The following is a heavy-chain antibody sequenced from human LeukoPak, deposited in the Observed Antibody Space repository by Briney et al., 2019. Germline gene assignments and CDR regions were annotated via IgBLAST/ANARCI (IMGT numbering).Heavy chain of an antibody. V-gene: IGHV5-51*01. CDR1: GYSFTSYW. Sequence: GESLKISCKGSGYSFTSYWIGWVRQMPGKGLEWMGIIYPGDSDTRYSPSFQGQVTISADKSISTAYLQWSSLKASDTAMYYCARPFKSYGSGRDYFDYWGQGTLVTVSS. J-gene: IGHJ4*02. CDR2: IYPGDSDT. D-gene: IGHD3-10*01. CDR3: ARPFKSYGSGRDYFDY.